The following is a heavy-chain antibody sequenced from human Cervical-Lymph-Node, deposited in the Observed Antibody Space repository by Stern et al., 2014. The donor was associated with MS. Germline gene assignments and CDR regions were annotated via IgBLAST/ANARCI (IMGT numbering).Heavy chain of an antibody. CDR2: IIPIFDTL. CDR1: GGTFRTFS. Sequence: VQLGQSGAEVKKPGSSVKVSCKASGGTFRTFSINWVRQAPGQSLEWMGGIIPIFDTLNFAQKYQGRVTITADSSTSTVYMALNSLRFDDTAVYYCVLPSTVTTAAFDVWGRGTMVTVSS. V-gene: IGHV1-69*06. CDR3: VLPSTVTTAAFDV. D-gene: IGHD4-11*01. J-gene: IGHJ3*01.